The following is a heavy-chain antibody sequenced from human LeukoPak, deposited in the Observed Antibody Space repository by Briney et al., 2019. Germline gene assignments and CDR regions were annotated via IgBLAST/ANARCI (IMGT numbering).Heavy chain of an antibody. CDR2: INHSGST. CDR1: GGSLSGYY. V-gene: IGHV4-34*01. D-gene: IGHD3-22*01. Sequence: SGTLSLTCAAYGGSLSGYYWSWIRQPPGKGLEWIEEINHSGSTNYTPSLKSRVTISVDTSKNQFSLKLSSVTAADTAVYYCARGCDSSERKYNWFHPSSQRTLVTVSS. CDR3: ARGCDSSERKYNWFHP. J-gene: IGHJ5*02.